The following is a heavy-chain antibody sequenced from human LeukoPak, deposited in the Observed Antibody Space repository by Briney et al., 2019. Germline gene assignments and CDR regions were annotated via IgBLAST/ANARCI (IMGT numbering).Heavy chain of an antibody. Sequence: SETLSLTCAVYGGSFSGYYWSWIRQPPGKGLEWIGEINHSGSTNYNPSLKSRVTISVDTSKNQFCLKLSSVTVADTAVYYCARGRFLFYGGFDYWGQGTLVTVSS. V-gene: IGHV4-34*01. J-gene: IGHJ4*02. CDR1: GGSFSGYY. D-gene: IGHD4-23*01. CDR2: INHSGST. CDR3: ARGRFLFYGGFDY.